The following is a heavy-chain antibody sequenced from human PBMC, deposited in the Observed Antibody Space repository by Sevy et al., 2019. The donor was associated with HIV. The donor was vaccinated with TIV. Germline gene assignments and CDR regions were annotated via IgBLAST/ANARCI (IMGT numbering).Heavy chain of an antibody. CDR1: GYTFTDTGYY. Sequence: ASVKVSCKASGYTFTDTGYYVHWVRQAPGQGLEWMGWINPKSGATNYPQKFQGRVTMTRDTSVSTANMELSRLRSDDTAVYYCARESYDFWTGPVDYDYGMDVWGQGTTVTVSS. J-gene: IGHJ6*02. CDR3: ARESYDFWTGPVDYDYGMDV. CDR2: INPKSGAT. D-gene: IGHD3-3*01. V-gene: IGHV1-2*02.